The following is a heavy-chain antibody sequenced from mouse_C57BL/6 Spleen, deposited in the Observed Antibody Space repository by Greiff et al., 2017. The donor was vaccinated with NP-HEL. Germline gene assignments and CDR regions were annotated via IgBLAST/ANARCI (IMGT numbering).Heavy chain of an antibody. J-gene: IGHJ3*01. D-gene: IGHD1-1*01. CDR3: ARHDGSSYGAWFAY. CDR1: GFTFSSYG. V-gene: IGHV5-6*01. CDR2: ISSGGSYT. Sequence: EVKLVESGGDLVKPGGSLKLSCAASGFTFSSYGMSWVRQTPDKRLEWVATISSGGSYTYYPDSVKGRFTISRDNAKNTLYLQMSSLKSEDTAMYYCARHDGSSYGAWFAYWGQGTLVTVSA.